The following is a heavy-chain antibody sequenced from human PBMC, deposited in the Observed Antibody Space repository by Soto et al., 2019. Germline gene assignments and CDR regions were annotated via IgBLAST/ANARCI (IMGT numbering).Heavy chain of an antibody. V-gene: IGHV3-48*01. CDR1: GFTFSFYT. Sequence: EPQLVEAGGGLVQPGGSLRLSCAASGFTFSFYTMNWVRQTPGKGLEWLAYISRGGSSIYYADSVKGRFTVSRDNANNSLSLQLNSRRREDTAVYYCVREGGDLRGSGVFDYWGQGTLVTVSS. J-gene: IGHJ4*02. CDR2: ISRGGSSI. D-gene: IGHD6-19*01. CDR3: VREGGDLRGSGVFDY.